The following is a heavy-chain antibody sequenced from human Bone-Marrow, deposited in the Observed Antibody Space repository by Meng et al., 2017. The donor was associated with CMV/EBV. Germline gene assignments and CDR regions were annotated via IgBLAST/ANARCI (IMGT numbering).Heavy chain of an antibody. Sequence: GGSLRLSCAASGSTFSSYGMHWVRQAPGKGLEWVAFIRYDGSNKYYADSVKGRFTISRDNSKNTLYLQMNSLRAEDTAVYYCAKDLSIVVVPAAKTEYFQHWGQGTLVTVSS. V-gene: IGHV3-30*02. CDR3: AKDLSIVVVPAAKTEYFQH. CDR2: IRYDGSNK. D-gene: IGHD2-2*01. CDR1: GSTFSSYG. J-gene: IGHJ1*01.